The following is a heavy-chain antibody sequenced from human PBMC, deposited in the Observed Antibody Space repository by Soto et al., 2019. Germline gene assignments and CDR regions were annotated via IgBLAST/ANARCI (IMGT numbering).Heavy chain of an antibody. J-gene: IGHJ4*02. CDR3: ARHFSVDYFDD. CDR1: GGSITSSSHY. CDR2: IYYDGNT. Sequence: SETLSLTCTVSGGSITSSSHYWGWIRQPPGKGPECIGNIYYDGNTYYNPSLKSRVTISLDTSKNQFSLKLSSVTAADTAVYYCARHFSVDYFDDWGQGALVTVSS. V-gene: IGHV4-39*01.